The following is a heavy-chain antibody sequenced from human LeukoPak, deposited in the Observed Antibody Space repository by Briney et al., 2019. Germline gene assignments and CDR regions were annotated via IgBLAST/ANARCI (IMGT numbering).Heavy chain of an antibody. J-gene: IGHJ4*02. CDR2: IYYSGSA. V-gene: IGHV4-61*01. Sequence: PSETLSLTCTVSGGSVSSGSYYWSWIRQPPGKGLEWIGYIYYSGSANYNPSLKSRVTISVDTSKNQFSLKLSSVTAADTAVYYCAREPRSDFWSTFDYWGQGTLVTVSS. D-gene: IGHD3-3*01. CDR3: AREPRSDFWSTFDY. CDR1: GGSVSSGSYY.